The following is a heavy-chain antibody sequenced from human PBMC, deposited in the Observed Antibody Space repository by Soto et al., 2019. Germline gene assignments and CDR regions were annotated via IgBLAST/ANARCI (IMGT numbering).Heavy chain of an antibody. CDR1: GFTFSSYG. V-gene: IGHV3-30*18. CDR2: ISDDGSKK. D-gene: IGHD5-18*01. Sequence: QVQLVESGGGVVQPGRSLRLSCAASGFTFSSYGMHWVRQAPGKGLEWVAVISDDGSKKYYADSVKGRFTIARDNSKNTLYLQRDSLIAENTAVYYCAKEWRRIQLWLPDYWGQGTLVTVSS. CDR3: AKEWRRIQLWLPDY. J-gene: IGHJ4*02.